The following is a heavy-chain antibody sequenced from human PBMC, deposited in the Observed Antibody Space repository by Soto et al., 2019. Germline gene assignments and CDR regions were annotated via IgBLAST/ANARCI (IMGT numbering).Heavy chain of an antibody. J-gene: IGHJ4*02. Sequence: QLQLQESGSGLVKPSQTLSLTCAVSGGSISSGGYSWSWIRQPPGKGLEWIGYIYHSGSTYYNPSLKSRVTISVDRSKNEFSLKLSSVTAADTAVYYCARAGGLGAVAADYWGQGTLVTVSS. CDR3: ARAGGLGAVAADY. CDR1: GGSISSGGYS. CDR2: IYHSGST. D-gene: IGHD6-19*01. V-gene: IGHV4-30-2*01.